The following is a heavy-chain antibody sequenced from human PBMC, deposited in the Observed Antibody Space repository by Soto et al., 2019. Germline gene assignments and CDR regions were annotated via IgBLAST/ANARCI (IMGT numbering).Heavy chain of an antibody. D-gene: IGHD2-2*01. J-gene: IGHJ4*02. CDR2: INHSGST. V-gene: IGHV4-34*01. Sequence: QVQLQQWGAGLLKPSETLSLTCAVYGGSFSGYYWSWIRQPPGKGLEWIGEINHSGSTNYNPSLKSRVTISVDTSKNQFSLKLSSVTAADTAVYYCARAAPAEPRYSFDYWGQGTLVTVSS. CDR1: GGSFSGYY. CDR3: ARAAPAEPRYSFDY.